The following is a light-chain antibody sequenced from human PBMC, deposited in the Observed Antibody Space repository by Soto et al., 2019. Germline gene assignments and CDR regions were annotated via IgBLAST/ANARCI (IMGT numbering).Light chain of an antibody. Sequence: IGLTQSPGTLSLSPGERATLSCRASQSVSGSNLACCQHKPGHXXRLLIYGASSRSTGXPDRFSGSGSGTDITLTISRLEPEDFAVYYCQQYGSAPNAFGQGTRLESK. CDR1: QSVSGSN. CDR3: QQYGSAPNA. V-gene: IGKV3-20*01. J-gene: IGKJ5*01. CDR2: GAS.